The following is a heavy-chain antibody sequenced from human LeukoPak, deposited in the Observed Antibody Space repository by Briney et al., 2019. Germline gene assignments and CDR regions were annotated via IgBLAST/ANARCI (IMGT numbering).Heavy chain of an antibody. D-gene: IGHD1-1*01. V-gene: IGHV4-38-2*02. Sequence: SETLSLTCTVSGYSISSGYYWGWIRQPPGKGLEWTGSIDHSGSTYYNPSLKSRVTMSVDTSKNQFSLKLSSVTAADTAVYYCAREGRNWNDAYYYMDVWGKGTTVTISS. CDR1: GYSISSGYY. J-gene: IGHJ6*03. CDR2: IDHSGST. CDR3: AREGRNWNDAYYYMDV.